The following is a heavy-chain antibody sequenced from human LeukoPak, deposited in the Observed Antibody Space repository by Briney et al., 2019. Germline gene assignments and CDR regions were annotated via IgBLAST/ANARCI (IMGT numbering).Heavy chain of an antibody. CDR2: IHTNGSST. D-gene: IGHD6-13*01. CDR1: GFTFSNYW. CDR3: ARALAAAGTGGYL. V-gene: IGHV3-74*01. J-gene: IGHJ4*02. Sequence: GGSLRLSCAASGFTFSNYWMHWVRQAPGKGLLWVARIHTNGSSTSYADSVKGRFTISRDNAKNTLYLQMNSLRAEDTAVYYCARALAAAGTGGYLWGQGTLVAVSS.